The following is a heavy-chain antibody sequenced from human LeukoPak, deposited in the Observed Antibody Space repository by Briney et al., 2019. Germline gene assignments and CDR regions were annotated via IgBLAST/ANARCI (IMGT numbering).Heavy chain of an antibody. Sequence: PSETLSLTCTVSGGSISSGSYYWSWIRQPAGKGLEWIGRIYTSGSTNYNPSLKSRVTISVDTSKNQFSLKLSSVTAADTAVYYCARRRWRYSGSYFDYWGQGTLVTVSS. J-gene: IGHJ4*02. D-gene: IGHD5-12*01. V-gene: IGHV4-61*02. CDR3: ARRRWRYSGSYFDY. CDR1: GGSISSGSYY. CDR2: IYTSGST.